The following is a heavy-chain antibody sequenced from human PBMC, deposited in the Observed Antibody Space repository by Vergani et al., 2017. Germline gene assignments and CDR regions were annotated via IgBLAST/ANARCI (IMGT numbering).Heavy chain of an antibody. V-gene: IGHV3-33*01. CDR2: IWYDGSTK. CDR1: GFTFSSYG. Sequence: QVQLVESGGGVVQPGRSLRLSCAASGFTFSSYGMHWVRQAPGKGLEWVAVIWYDGSTKYYADSVKGRFTISRDNSKNTLYLQRNSLRAEDTAVYYCARERAPFTMIEVVTPDYWGQGTLVTVSS. D-gene: IGHD3-22*01. CDR3: ARERAPFTMIEVVTPDY. J-gene: IGHJ4*02.